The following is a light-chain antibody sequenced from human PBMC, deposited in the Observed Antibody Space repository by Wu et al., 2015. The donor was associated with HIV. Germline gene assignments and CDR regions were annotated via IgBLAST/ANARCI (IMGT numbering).Light chain of an antibody. V-gene: IGKV3-20*01. CDR1: QRVSINY. CDR2: GTS. J-gene: IGKJ2*03. Sequence: IVLTQSPGTLSLSPGERAAISCRASQRVSINYLAWYQQKPGQAPRLLIYGTSVRATGVPGRFSGSGSGTDFTLVISRLEPEDLAVYFCQQYDRSPYSFGQGTKLEIK. CDR3: QQYDRSPYS.